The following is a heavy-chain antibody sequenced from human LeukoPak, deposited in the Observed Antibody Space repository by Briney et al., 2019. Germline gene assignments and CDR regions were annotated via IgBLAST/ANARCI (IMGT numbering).Heavy chain of an antibody. CDR3: AKEGREDGDYPYGMDV. V-gene: IGHV3-30*18. J-gene: IGHJ6*02. CDR1: GFTFGSYG. D-gene: IGHD4-17*01. CDR2: ISYDGSNK. Sequence: PGRSLRLSCAASGFTFGSYGMHWVRQAPGKGLEWVAVISYDGSNKYYADSVKGRFTISRDNSKNTLYLQMNSLRAEDTAVYYCAKEGREDGDYPYGMDVWGQGTTVTVSS.